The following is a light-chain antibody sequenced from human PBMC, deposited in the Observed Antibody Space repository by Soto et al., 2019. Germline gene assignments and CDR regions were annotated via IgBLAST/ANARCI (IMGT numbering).Light chain of an antibody. J-gene: IGKJ4*01. CDR1: QSVNSN. Sequence: EMVMTQSPATLSLSPGESATRSCRDSQSVNSNLAWYRQKRGQAPRLLLSDASTRATCVPARFSGSGSGTEFTLTISSLQSEDSGIYYCQQYNFWPPLTFGGGTKVEIK. CDR3: QQYNFWPPLT. V-gene: IGKV3-15*01. CDR2: DAS.